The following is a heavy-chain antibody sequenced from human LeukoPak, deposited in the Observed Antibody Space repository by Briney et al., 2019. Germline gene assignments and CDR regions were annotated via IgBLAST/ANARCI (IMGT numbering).Heavy chain of an antibody. D-gene: IGHD6-13*01. V-gene: IGHV4-61*08. CDR3: ARSSSSSWSNLFDY. Sequence: SQTLSLTCAVSGGSISSGGYSWSWIRQPPGKGLEWIGYIYYSGSTNYNPSLKSRVTISVDTSKNQFSLKLSSVTAADTAVYYCARSSSSSWSNLFDYWGQGTLVTVSS. J-gene: IGHJ4*02. CDR2: IYYSGST. CDR1: GGSISSGGYS.